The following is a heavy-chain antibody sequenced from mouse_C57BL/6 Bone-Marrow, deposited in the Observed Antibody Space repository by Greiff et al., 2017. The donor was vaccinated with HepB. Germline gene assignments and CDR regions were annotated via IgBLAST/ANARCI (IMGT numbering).Heavy chain of an antibody. D-gene: IGHD1-1*01. J-gene: IGHJ1*03. CDR3: AKNGYGSSAWYFDV. CDR2: ISSGSSTI. V-gene: IGHV5-17*01. Sequence: EVHLVESGGGLVKPGGSLKLSCAASGFTFSDYGMHWVRQAPEKGLEWVAYISSGSSTIYYADTVKGRFTISRDNAKNTLFLQMTSLRSEDTAMYYCAKNGYGSSAWYFDVWGTGTTVTVSS. CDR1: GFTFSDYG.